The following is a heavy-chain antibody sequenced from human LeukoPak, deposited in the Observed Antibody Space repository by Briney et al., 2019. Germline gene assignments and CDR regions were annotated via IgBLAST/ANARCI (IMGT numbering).Heavy chain of an antibody. Sequence: KPSETLSLTCTVSGGSISSYYWSWIRQPPGKGLERIGYIYYSGSTNYNPSLKSRVTISVDTSKNQFSLKLSSVTAADTAVYYCARDSSPYYYYYMDVWGKGTTVTVSS. CDR1: GGSISSYY. CDR3: ARDSSPYYYYYMDV. J-gene: IGHJ6*03. V-gene: IGHV4-59*01. CDR2: IYYSGST. D-gene: IGHD6-13*01.